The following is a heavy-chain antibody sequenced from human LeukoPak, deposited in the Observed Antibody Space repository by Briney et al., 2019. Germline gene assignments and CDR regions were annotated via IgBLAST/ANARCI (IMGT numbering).Heavy chain of an antibody. CDR1: GGYISSSHW. CDR2: IYHSGNT. V-gene: IGHV4-4*02. J-gene: IGHJ6*03. Sequence: SGTLSLTCAVSGGYISSSHWYIWVRQSPGKGLEWIGEIYHSGNTNYSPSLKSRVTISVDKSTNQFSLKLSSVTAADTAVYYCARVHNYYYYIDVWGKGTTVTVSS. CDR3: ARVHNYYYYIDV.